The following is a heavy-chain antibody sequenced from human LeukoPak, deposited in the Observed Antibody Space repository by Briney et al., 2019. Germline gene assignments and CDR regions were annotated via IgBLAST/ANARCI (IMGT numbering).Heavy chain of an antibody. D-gene: IGHD2-2*01. CDR1: GFTFSNAW. Sequence: GGSLRLSCAASGFTFSNAWMSWVRQAPGKGLEWVGRIKSKTDGGTTDYAAPVKGRFTISRDDSKNTLYLQMNSLKTEDTAVYYCTSGPPAVPAFPGWFDPWGQGTLVTVSS. CDR3: TSGPPAVPAFPGWFDP. V-gene: IGHV3-15*01. CDR2: IKSKTDGGTT. J-gene: IGHJ5*02.